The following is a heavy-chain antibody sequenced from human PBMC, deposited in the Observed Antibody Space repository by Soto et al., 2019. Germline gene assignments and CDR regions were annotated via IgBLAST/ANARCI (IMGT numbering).Heavy chain of an antibody. J-gene: IGHJ5*02. CDR1: GYTFITYG. Sequence: QVQLVQSGAEVRKPGASVKVSCKASGYTFITYGITWVRQAPGQGLEWMGWISGYKNKIKSAQKFQGRVTLTTDTSTSTVHMEMRSLTSDDPAIYYCARATGNGWFDPWGQGTLVTVSS. CDR2: ISGYKNKI. V-gene: IGHV1-18*01. CDR3: ARATGNGWFDP.